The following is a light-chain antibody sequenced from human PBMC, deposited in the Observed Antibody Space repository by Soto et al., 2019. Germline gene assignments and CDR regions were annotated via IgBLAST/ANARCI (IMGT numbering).Light chain of an antibody. CDR3: AAWDDTLNGPL. CDR1: RSNVGRNA. Sequence: QSVLTQPPSASGTPGQTVTISCSGSRSNVGRNAVSWYQQVPGMAPKLLVFATNKRPSGVPDRFSGSVSGASASLAISGLQSEDEADYYCAAWDDTLNGPLFGGGTKLTVL. J-gene: IGLJ2*01. V-gene: IGLV1-44*01. CDR2: ATN.